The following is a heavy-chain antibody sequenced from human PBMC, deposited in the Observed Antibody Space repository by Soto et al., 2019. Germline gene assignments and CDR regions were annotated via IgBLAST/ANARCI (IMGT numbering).Heavy chain of an antibody. J-gene: IGHJ4*02. Sequence: QVQLVESGGGVVQPGRSLRLSCAASGFTFSSYGMHWVRQAPGKGLEWVAVIWYDGSNKYYADSVKGRFTISRDNSKNTLHLQMNSLRAEDTAVYYCARDRGGSYFPEYWGQGTLVTVSS. V-gene: IGHV3-33*01. CDR1: GFTFSSYG. CDR3: ARDRGGSYFPEY. D-gene: IGHD1-26*01. CDR2: IWYDGSNK.